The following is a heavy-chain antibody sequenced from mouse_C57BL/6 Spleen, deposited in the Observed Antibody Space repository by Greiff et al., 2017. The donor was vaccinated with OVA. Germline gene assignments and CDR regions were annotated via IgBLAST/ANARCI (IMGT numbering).Heavy chain of an antibody. CDR3: ARQGLYSNFFYYAMDY. Sequence: EVKLVESGGGLVKPGGSLKLSCAASGFTFSDYGMHWVRQAPEKGLEWVAYISSGSSTIYYADTVKGRFTISRDNAKNTLFLQMTSLRSEDTAMYYCARQGLYSNFFYYAMDYWGQGTSVTVSS. D-gene: IGHD2-5*01. V-gene: IGHV5-17*01. J-gene: IGHJ4*01. CDR2: ISSGSSTI. CDR1: GFTFSDYG.